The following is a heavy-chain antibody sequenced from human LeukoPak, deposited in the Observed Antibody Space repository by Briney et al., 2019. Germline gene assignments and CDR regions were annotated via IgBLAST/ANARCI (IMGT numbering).Heavy chain of an antibody. J-gene: IGHJ4*02. V-gene: IGHV4-39*07. CDR1: GGSISSSSYY. D-gene: IGHD5-18*01. CDR2: IYYSGST. CDR3: ARAGDTAMVLTFDY. Sequence: KASETLSLTCTVSGGSISSSSYYWGWIRQPPGKGLEWIGSIYYSGSTYYNPSLKSRVTISVDTSKNQCSLKLSSVTAADTAVYYCARAGDTAMVLTFDYWGQGTLVTVSS.